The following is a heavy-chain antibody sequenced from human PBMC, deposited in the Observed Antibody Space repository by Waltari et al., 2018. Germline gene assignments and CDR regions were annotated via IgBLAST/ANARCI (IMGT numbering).Heavy chain of an antibody. CDR1: GGSISSSSYY. CDR3: ARLNQRITIFGVVIPNYYYYGMDV. D-gene: IGHD3-3*01. Sequence: QLQLQESGPGLVKPSETLSLTCTVSGGSISSSSYYWGWIRQPPGKGLEWIGSIYYSGRNDYNPALKSRVTISVDTAKNQFSRKRSSVTAADTAVYYCARLNQRITIFGVVIPNYYYYGMDVWGQGTTVTVSS. CDR2: IYYSGRN. J-gene: IGHJ6*02. V-gene: IGHV4-39*01.